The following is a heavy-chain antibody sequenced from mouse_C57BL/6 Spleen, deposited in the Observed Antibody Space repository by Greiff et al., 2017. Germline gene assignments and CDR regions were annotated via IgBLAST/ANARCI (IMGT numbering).Heavy chain of an antibody. CDR3: ARSAHYYGSGYGAMDY. CDR1: GYAFTNYL. Sequence: QVQLQQSGAELVRPGTSVKVSCKASGYAFTNYLIEWVKQRPGQGLEWIGVINPGSGGTNYNEKFKGKATLTAAKSSSTAYMQLSSLTSEDSAVYFGARSAHYYGSGYGAMDYWGQGTSVTVSS. V-gene: IGHV1-54*01. D-gene: IGHD1-1*01. CDR2: INPGSGGT. J-gene: IGHJ4*01.